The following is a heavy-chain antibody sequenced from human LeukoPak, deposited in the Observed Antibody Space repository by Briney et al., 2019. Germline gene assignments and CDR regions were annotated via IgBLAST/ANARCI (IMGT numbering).Heavy chain of an antibody. Sequence: GGSLRHFCAASGFTLSSYSMNWVRQPPGKGREGVSYMSSSSCAIYYEDSVKGRFTISRDNAKNSLYLQMNSLRAEDTAVYYCARGAFHYDILTGYSDYWGQGTLVTVSS. J-gene: IGHJ4*02. CDR1: GFTLSSYS. D-gene: IGHD3-9*01. CDR3: ARGAFHYDILTGYSDY. CDR2: MSSSSCAI. V-gene: IGHV3-48*04.